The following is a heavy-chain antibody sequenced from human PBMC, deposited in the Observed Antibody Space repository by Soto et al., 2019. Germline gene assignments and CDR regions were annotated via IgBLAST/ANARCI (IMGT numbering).Heavy chain of an antibody. CDR1: GYPFTTYG. Sequence: QVQLVQSGAEVKKPGASVKVSCKSSGYPFTTYGISWVRQAPGQGLEWMGWINTYNGNTNYAQKLRGRVTMTTDTSTSTAYRELRSLRSDDTAVYYCAREGASGRGGLDYWGQGTLVTVSS. CDR3: AREGASGRGGLDY. CDR2: INTYNGNT. V-gene: IGHV1-18*01. D-gene: IGHD6-19*01. J-gene: IGHJ4*02.